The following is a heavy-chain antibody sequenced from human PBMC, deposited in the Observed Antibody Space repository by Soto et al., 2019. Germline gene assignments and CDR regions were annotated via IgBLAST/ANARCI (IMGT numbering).Heavy chain of an antibody. D-gene: IGHD6-13*01. CDR1: GYTFTSYG. CDR2: ISAYNGNT. Sequence: QVQLVQSGAEVKKPGASVKVSCKASGYTFTSYGISWVRQAPGQGLEWMGWISAYNGNTNYAQKLRGRVTMTTDTSTSTAYMELRSLRSDDTAVYYCAREGPDSSSWYVQTWFDPWGQGTLVTVSS. J-gene: IGHJ5*02. V-gene: IGHV1-18*01. CDR3: AREGPDSSSWYVQTWFDP.